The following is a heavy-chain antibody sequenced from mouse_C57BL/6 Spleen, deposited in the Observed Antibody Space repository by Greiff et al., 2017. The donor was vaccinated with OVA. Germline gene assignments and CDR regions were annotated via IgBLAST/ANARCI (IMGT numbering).Heavy chain of an antibody. Sequence: QVQLQQPGAELVKPGASVKLSCKASGYTFTSYWMQWVKQRPGQGLEWIGEIDPSDSYTNYNQKFKGKATLTVDTSSSTAYMQLSSLTSEDSAVYYCAQLGPYYYAMDYWGQGTSVTVSS. CDR3: AQLGPYYYAMDY. J-gene: IGHJ4*01. CDR1: GYTFTSYW. V-gene: IGHV1-50*01. D-gene: IGHD4-1*02. CDR2: IDPSDSYT.